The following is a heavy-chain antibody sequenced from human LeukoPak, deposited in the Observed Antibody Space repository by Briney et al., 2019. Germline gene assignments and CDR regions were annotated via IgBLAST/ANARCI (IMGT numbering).Heavy chain of an antibody. CDR3: ARMSSSCFDY. CDR2: INHSGST. D-gene: IGHD6-13*01. CDR1: GGSFSGYY. J-gene: IGHJ4*02. Sequence: SETLSLTCAVYGGSFSGYYWSWIRQPPGKGLEWIGEINHSGSTNYNPSLKSRVTMSVDTSKNQFSLKLSSVTAADTAVYYCARMSSSCFDYWGQGTLVTVSS. V-gene: IGHV4-34*01.